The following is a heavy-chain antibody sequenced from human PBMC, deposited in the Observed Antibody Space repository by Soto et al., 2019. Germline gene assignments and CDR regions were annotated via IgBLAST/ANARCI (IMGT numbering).Heavy chain of an antibody. CDR3: ARVHVDVPTEFDY. Sequence: ASVKVSCKASGYTFTSYGMHWMRQAPGQSLEWMGWINPGSGNTKHSQKFQGRVTITRDTSANTAYMELSSLRSEDTAVYYCARVHVDVPTEFDYWGQGTLVTVSS. J-gene: IGHJ4*02. D-gene: IGHD3-10*02. V-gene: IGHV1-3*01. CDR2: INPGSGNT. CDR1: GYTFTSYG.